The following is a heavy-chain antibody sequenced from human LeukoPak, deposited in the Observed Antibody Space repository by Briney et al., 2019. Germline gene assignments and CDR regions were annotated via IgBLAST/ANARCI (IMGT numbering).Heavy chain of an antibody. Sequence: SETLSLTCTVSGGSISSGTYYWSWIRQPAGKGLEWIGRIDTSGRANYNPSLKSRVTISVDRSKSQFSLKLSSVTAADTAVYYCARHIPPAAVTGRVGWFDPWGQGTLVTVSS. CDR1: GGSISSGTYY. CDR2: IDTSGRA. V-gene: IGHV4-61*02. CDR3: ARHIPPAAVTGRVGWFDP. J-gene: IGHJ5*02. D-gene: IGHD6-19*01.